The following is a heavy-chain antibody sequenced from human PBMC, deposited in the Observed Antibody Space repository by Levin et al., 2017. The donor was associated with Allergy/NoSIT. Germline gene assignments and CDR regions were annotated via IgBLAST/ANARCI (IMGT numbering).Heavy chain of an antibody. CDR3: AKDRQQWLVHGAFDS. CDR1: GFTFSSYG. D-gene: IGHD6-19*01. Sequence: GGSLRLSCAASGFTFSSYGIHWVRQAPGKGLEWVAVISHDGSDKDYADSVKGRFTISRDNTKNTLYLQMNSLRPEDTAVYYCAKDRQQWLVHGAFDSWGQGTLVTVSS. CDR2: ISHDGSDK. J-gene: IGHJ4*02. V-gene: IGHV3-30*18.